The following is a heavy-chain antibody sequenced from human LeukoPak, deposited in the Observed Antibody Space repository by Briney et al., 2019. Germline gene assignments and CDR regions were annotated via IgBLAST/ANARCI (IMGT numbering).Heavy chain of an antibody. V-gene: IGHV3-30*02. CDR2: IRLDGSNK. J-gene: IGHJ6*03. Sequence: GGSLRLSCAASGFTFSSYGMHWVRQAPGKGLEWVAFIRLDGSNKYYADSVKGRFTISGDNSKNTLFLQMNSLRAEATAVYYCAKGDYYYYYYMDVWGKGTTVTISS. CDR3: AKGDYYYYYYMDV. CDR1: GFTFSSYG.